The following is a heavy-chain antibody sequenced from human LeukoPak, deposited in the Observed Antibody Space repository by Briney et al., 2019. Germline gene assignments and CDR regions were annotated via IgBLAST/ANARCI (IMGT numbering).Heavy chain of an antibody. CDR3: ARAMSIAARLQTLFDY. Sequence: SETLSLTCTVSGGSISSYYWSWIRQPPGKGLEWIGYIFYSGSTNYNPSLKSRVTLSVDTSKNQFSLKLRSVTAADTAVYYCARAMSIAARLQTLFDYWGQGTLVTVSS. D-gene: IGHD6-6*01. J-gene: IGHJ4*02. CDR1: GGSISSYY. V-gene: IGHV4-59*01. CDR2: IFYSGST.